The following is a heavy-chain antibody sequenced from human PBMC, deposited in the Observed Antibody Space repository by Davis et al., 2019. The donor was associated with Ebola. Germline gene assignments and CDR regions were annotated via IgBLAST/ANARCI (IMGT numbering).Heavy chain of an antibody. D-gene: IGHD6-13*01. V-gene: IGHV5-51*01. J-gene: IGHJ6*02. CDR3: ARRAGIWIAAAGMVSDYYGMDV. CDR2: IYPGDSDT. CDR1: GYSFTSYW. Sequence: GESLKISCKGSGYSFTSYWIGWVRQMPGKGLEWMGIIYPGDSDTRYSPSFQGQVTISADKSISTAYLQWSSLKASDTAMYYCARRAGIWIAAAGMVSDYYGMDVWGQGTTVTVSS.